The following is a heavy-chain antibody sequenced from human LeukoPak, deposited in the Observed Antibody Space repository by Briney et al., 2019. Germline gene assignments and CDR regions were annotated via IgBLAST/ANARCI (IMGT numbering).Heavy chain of an antibody. D-gene: IGHD4-17*01. CDR3: TTIDYGDLGY. Sequence: ASVKVSCKASGYTFTSFGISWVRQAPGQGLEWMGRISANNGNTNYAQKFQGRVTMTTDTSTSTAYMELRSLRSDDTAVYYCTTIDYGDLGYWGQGTLVTVSS. J-gene: IGHJ4*02. CDR2: ISANNGNT. V-gene: IGHV1-18*01. CDR1: GYTFTSFG.